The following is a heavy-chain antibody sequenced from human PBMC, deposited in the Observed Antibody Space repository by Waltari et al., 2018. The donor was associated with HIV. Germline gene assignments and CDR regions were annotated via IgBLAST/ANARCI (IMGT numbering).Heavy chain of an antibody. V-gene: IGHV1-8*01. CDR1: GYIFNNYD. Sequence: QVQLVQSGAEVKQPGASVKVSCKASGYIFNNYDINWVRQATGQGLEGMGWMNPNSRNTGYEQKFQGRVTMTRDTSITTAYMELSSLRAEDTAVYYCAKSQGLVVADDAFDIWGQGTMVTVSS. D-gene: IGHD6-19*01. J-gene: IGHJ3*02. CDR3: AKSQGLVVADDAFDI. CDR2: MNPNSRNT.